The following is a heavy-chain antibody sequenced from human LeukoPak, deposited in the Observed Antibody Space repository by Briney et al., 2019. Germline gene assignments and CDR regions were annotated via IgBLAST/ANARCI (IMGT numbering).Heavy chain of an antibody. CDR3: ARDWGIAARPGINWFDP. J-gene: IGHJ5*02. CDR2: ISAYNGNT. Sequence: GASVKVSCKASGYTFTSYGISWVRQAPGQGLEWMGWISAYNGNTNYAQKLQGRVTMTTDTSTSTAYMELRSLRSDDTAVYYCARDWGIAARPGINWFDPWGQGTLVTASS. D-gene: IGHD6-6*01. CDR1: GYTFTSYG. V-gene: IGHV1-18*01.